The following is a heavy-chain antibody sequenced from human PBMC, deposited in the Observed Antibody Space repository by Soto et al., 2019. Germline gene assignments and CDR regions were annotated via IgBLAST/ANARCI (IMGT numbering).Heavy chain of an antibody. Sequence: ASVKVSCKASGYTFTSYYMHWVRQAPGQGLEWMGIINPSGGSTSYAQKFQGRVTMTRDTSTSTVYMELSSLRSEDTAVYYCARGLEGAVAGKKPILLYNWFDPWGQGTLVTVSS. J-gene: IGHJ5*02. V-gene: IGHV1-46*01. CDR2: INPSGGST. CDR3: ARGLEGAVAGKKPILLYNWFDP. D-gene: IGHD6-19*01. CDR1: GYTFTSYY.